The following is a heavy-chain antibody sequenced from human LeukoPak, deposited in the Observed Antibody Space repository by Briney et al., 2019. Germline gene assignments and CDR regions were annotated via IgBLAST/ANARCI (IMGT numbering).Heavy chain of an antibody. D-gene: IGHD2-15*01. J-gene: IGHJ5*02. CDR3: ARAYCSGGTCYSSRGMFDP. CDR2: INPNSGGT. CDR1: GYTFTSYD. V-gene: IGHV1-2*02. Sequence: ASVKVSCKASGYTFTSYDINWVRQAPGQGLEWMGWINPNSGGTNYAQKFQGRVTMTRDTSISTAYMELSRLRSDDTAVYYCARAYCSGGTCYSSRGMFDPWGQGTLVTVSS.